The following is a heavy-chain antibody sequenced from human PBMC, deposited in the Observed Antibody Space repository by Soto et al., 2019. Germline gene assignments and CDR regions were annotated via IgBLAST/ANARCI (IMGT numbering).Heavy chain of an antibody. CDR2: ISGSGGST. V-gene: IGHV3-23*01. CDR1: GFTFSSYA. CDR3: AIRFQYMRNGYLLPIRFDY. D-gene: IGHD2-15*01. Sequence: GGSLRLSCAASGFTFSSYAMSWVRQAPGKGLEWVSAISGSGGSTYYADSVKGRFTISRDNSKNTLYLQMNSLRAEDTAVYYCAIRFQYMRNGYLLPIRFDYWGQGTLVTVSS. J-gene: IGHJ4*02.